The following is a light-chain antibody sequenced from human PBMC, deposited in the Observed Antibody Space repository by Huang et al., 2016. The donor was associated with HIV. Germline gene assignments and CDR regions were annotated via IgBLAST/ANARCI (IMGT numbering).Light chain of an antibody. CDR1: QSLLHSDGETY. CDR2: EVS. J-gene: IGKJ4*01. V-gene: IGKV2D-29*01. Sequence: DIVMTQTPLSLSVTPGQPASISCKSSQSLLHSDGETYLYWYLHKPGQAPQLLIYEVSNRFSGVADRFRGSGSGTDFTLRISRVEAEDVGVYYCMQRTQRPLTFGGGTKVEIK. CDR3: MQRTQRPLT.